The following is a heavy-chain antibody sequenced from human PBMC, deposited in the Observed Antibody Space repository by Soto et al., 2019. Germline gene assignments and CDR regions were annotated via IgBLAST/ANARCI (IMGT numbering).Heavy chain of an antibody. D-gene: IGHD3-3*01. CDR1: GGSISSSIYY. J-gene: IGHJ5*02. CDR3: ARRGWLLSNWFDP. V-gene: IGHV4-39*01. CDR2: IYYSGST. Sequence: SETLSLTCTVSGGSISSSIYYWGWIRQPPGKGLEWIGSIYYSGSTYYNPSLKSRVTISVDTSKNQFSLKLSSVTAADTAVYYCARRGWLLSNWFDPWGQGTLVTVSS.